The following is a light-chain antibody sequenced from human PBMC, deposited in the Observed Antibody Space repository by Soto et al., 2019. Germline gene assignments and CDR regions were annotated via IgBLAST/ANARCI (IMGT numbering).Light chain of an antibody. CDR2: DAS. Sequence: GDRVTITCRASQSISSGLAWYQQKPGKAPKLLIYDASSLESGVPSRFSASGSGTEFTLTISSLQPDDFATYYCQQYNSYWGTFGQGTKVDIK. CDR1: QSISSG. J-gene: IGKJ1*01. V-gene: IGKV1-5*01. CDR3: QQYNSYWGT.